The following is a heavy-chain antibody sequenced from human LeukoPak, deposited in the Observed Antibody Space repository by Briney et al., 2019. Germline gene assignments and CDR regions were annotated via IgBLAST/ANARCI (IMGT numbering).Heavy chain of an antibody. D-gene: IGHD1-26*01. CDR2: IYPGDSDT. CDR3: ARRTIVGATAFDY. Sequence: PGESPKISFKGSGYSFTNYWIGWVRQMPGKGLEWMGIIYPGDSDTRYSPSFLGQVTISADKSISPAYLQWSSLKASDTAMYYCARRTIVGATAFDYWGQGTLVTVSS. V-gene: IGHV5-51*01. CDR1: GYSFTNYW. J-gene: IGHJ4*02.